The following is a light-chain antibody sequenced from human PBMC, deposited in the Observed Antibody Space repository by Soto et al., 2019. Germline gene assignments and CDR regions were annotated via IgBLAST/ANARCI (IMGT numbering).Light chain of an antibody. CDR2: KAS. Sequence: DIQMTQSPSTLSASVGDRVTITCRASQSISNWLAWYQQKPGKAPKLLIYKASSLESGVPSRFSGSGSGTEFTLTISSLQPDDFATYYCQQYSSLSRTFGQGTKVEIK. CDR1: QSISNW. J-gene: IGKJ1*01. CDR3: QQYSSLSRT. V-gene: IGKV1-5*03.